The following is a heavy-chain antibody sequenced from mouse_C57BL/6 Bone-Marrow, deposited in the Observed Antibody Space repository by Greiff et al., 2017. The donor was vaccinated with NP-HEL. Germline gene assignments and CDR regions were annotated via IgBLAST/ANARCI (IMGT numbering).Heavy chain of an antibody. J-gene: IGHJ2*01. V-gene: IGHV1-61*01. D-gene: IGHD1-1*01. Sequence: VQLKQPGAELVRPGSSVKLSCKASGYTFTSYWMDWVKQRPGQGLEWIGNIYPSDSETHYNQKFKDKATLTVDKSSSTAYMQLSSLTSEDSAVYYCARGGSYYYDYWGQGTTLTVSS. CDR1: GYTFTSYW. CDR2: IYPSDSET. CDR3: ARGGSYYYDY.